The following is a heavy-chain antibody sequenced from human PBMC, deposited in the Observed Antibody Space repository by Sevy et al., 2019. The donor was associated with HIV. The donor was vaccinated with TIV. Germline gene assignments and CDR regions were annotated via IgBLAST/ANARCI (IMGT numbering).Heavy chain of an antibody. J-gene: IGHJ4*02. CDR3: ARDLPPSATTVAHFDC. CDR1: GFSFSSYE. V-gene: IGHV3-48*03. CDR2: ISNSGSSV. D-gene: IGHD4-17*01. Sequence: GGSLRLSCAASGFSFSSYEMNWVRQAPGKGLEWLSYISNSGSSVYYSDSVRGRFTISRDNARNSLYVQMNSLRAEDTAVYYCARDLPPSATTVAHFDCWGQGTLVTVSS.